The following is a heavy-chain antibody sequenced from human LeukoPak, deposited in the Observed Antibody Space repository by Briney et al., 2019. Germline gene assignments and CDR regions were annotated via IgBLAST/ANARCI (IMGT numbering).Heavy chain of an antibody. CDR3: ARQVVTLSSDAFDI. CDR2: ISGSSSTV. CDR1: GFTFNTYN. Sequence: GGSLRLSCAASGFTFNTYNMNWVRQAPGKGLQWVSYISGSSSTVFYSDSVKGRFTISRDNAKNSLYLQMNSLRAEDTAVYYCARQVVTLSSDAFDIWGQGTMVTVSS. D-gene: IGHD2-21*02. V-gene: IGHV3-48*01. J-gene: IGHJ3*02.